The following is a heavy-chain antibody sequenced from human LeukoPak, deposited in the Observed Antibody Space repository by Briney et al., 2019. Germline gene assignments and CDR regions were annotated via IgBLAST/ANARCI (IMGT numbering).Heavy chain of an antibody. Sequence: GGSLRLSCAASGFTFSTYGMNWVRQAPGKGLEWVSGVSPSGDITYYADSVKGRFTISRDNSKNTLYLQMNSLRAEDTAVYYCAKSWGPFDYWGQGTLVTVSS. CDR1: GFTFSTYG. CDR2: VSPSGDIT. CDR3: AKSWGPFDY. J-gene: IGHJ4*02. D-gene: IGHD7-27*01. V-gene: IGHV3-23*01.